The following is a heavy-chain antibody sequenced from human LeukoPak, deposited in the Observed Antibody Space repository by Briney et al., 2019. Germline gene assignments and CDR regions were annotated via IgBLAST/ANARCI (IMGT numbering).Heavy chain of an antibody. V-gene: IGHV3-21*01. CDR3: ERDAIYCSGGSCYDDY. J-gene: IGHJ4*02. CDR1: GFTFSSYS. CDR2: ISSSSSYI. Sequence: PGGSLRLSCAASGFTFSSYSMNWVRQAPGKGLEWVSSISSSSSYIYYADSVKGRFTISRDNAKNSLYLQMNSLRAEDTAVYYCERDAIYCSGGSCYDDYWGQGTLVTASS. D-gene: IGHD2-15*01.